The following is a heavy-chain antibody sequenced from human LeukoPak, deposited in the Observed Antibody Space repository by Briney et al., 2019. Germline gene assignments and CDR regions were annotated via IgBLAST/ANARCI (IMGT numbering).Heavy chain of an antibody. J-gene: IGHJ3*02. CDR2: IYHSGST. D-gene: IGHD3-22*01. V-gene: IGHV4-31*03. CDR3: ARDQTVIDPYDAFDI. CDR1: GDSISSGGYY. Sequence: SQTLSLTCTVSGDSISSGGYYWSWIRQHPGQGLEWIGYIYHSGSTYYNPSLKSRVTMSVDTSKNQFSLKLSSVTAADTAVYYCARDQTVIDPYDAFDIWGQGTMVTVSS.